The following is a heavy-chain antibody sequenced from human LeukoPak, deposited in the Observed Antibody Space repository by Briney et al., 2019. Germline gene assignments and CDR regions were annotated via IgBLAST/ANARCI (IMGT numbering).Heavy chain of an antibody. CDR1: GYSFTTYW. D-gene: IGHD1/OR15-1a*01. CDR2: IFPGDSEI. V-gene: IGHV5-51*01. CDR3: ATSESQTKFDY. Sequence: GESLKISCKCSGYSFTTYWIGWVRQMPGKGLEGMGIIFPGDSEIAYSPSFQGQVTISADKSINTAYLQWSSLKASDTAIYYCATSESQTKFDYWGQGTLVTVSS. J-gene: IGHJ4*02.